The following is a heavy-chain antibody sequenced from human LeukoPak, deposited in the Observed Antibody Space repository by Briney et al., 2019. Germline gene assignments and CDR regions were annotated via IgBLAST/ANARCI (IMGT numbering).Heavy chain of an antibody. V-gene: IGHV3-30-3*01. CDR1: GFTFSSYA. Sequence: PGGSLGLSCAASGFTFSSYAMHWVRQAPGKGLEWVAVISYDGSNKYYADSVKGRFTISRDNSKNTLYLQMNSLRAEDTAVYYCARGTIEDYYDSGGYFRAIPKRKYFDYWGQGTLVTVSS. CDR2: ISYDGSNK. J-gene: IGHJ4*02. D-gene: IGHD3-22*01. CDR3: ARGTIEDYYDSGGYFRAIPKRKYFDY.